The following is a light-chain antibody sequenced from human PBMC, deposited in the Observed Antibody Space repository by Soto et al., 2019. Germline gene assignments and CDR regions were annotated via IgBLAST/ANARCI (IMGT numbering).Light chain of an antibody. CDR3: QQRHMWPIT. J-gene: IGKJ5*01. V-gene: IGKV3D-20*02. CDR2: DAY. Sequence: EIVLTQSPGTLSLSPGERATLSCRASQSVSSSYLAWYQQKPGRAPRLLIYDAYNRATGIPPRFSGSGSGTDFTLTISSLEPEDSAVYYCQQRHMWPITFGQGTRLDI. CDR1: QSVSSSY.